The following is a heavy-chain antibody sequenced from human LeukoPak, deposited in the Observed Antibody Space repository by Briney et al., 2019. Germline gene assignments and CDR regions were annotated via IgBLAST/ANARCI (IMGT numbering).Heavy chain of an antibody. CDR3: ARDRTLYGDLNYYGMDV. CDR1: GFTFSDYY. Sequence: GGSLRLSCAASGFTFSDYYMSWIRQAPGKGLEWVSSISSSSSYIYYADSVKGRFTISRDNAKNSLYLQMNSLRAEDTAVYYCARDRTLYGDLNYYGMDVWGQGTTVTVSS. CDR2: ISSSSSYI. J-gene: IGHJ6*02. V-gene: IGHV3-11*06. D-gene: IGHD4-17*01.